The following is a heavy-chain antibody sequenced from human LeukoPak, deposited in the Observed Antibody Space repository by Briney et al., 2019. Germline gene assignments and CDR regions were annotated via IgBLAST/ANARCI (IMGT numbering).Heavy chain of an antibody. CDR2: KYYSGST. CDR3: ARGRSYGFDFDS. J-gene: IGHJ4*02. CDR1: GVSINTCCYY. Sequence: SETLSLTCDVSGVSINTCCYYWTWIRQPPGKGLEWIGYKYYSGSTRYNSSLRSRLTISLDASKNQFSLRLTSVTAADTAVYYCARGRSYGFDFDSWGPGTLVIVSS. D-gene: IGHD5-18*01. V-gene: IGHV4-61*01.